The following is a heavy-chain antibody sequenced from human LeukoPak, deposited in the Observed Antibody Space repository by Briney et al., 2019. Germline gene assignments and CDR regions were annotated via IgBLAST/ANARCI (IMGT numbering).Heavy chain of an antibody. J-gene: IGHJ5*02. D-gene: IGHD6-13*01. CDR3: ARGSSSWYKDNWFDP. CDR2: INHSGST. Sequence: SETLSLTCTVSGGSISSGGYYWSWIRQPPGKGLEWIGEINHSGSTNYNPSLKSRVTISVDTSKNQFSLKLSSVTAADTAVYYCARGSSSWYKDNWFDPWGQGTLVTVSS. V-gene: IGHV4-39*07. CDR1: GGSISSGGYY.